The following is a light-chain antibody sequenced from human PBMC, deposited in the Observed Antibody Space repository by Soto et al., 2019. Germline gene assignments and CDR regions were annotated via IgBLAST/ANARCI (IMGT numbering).Light chain of an antibody. CDR3: NSYTTSRTYV. J-gene: IGLJ1*01. V-gene: IGLV2-14*01. CDR1: SSDVGGYNY. CDR2: DVS. Sequence: QSVLTQPASVSGSPGQPITISCTGTSSDVGGYNYVSWYQQHPGKAPKVMIYDVSNRPSGVSNRFSGSKSGNTASLTISGLQAGDESYYYCNSYTTSRTYVFGTGTNVTVL.